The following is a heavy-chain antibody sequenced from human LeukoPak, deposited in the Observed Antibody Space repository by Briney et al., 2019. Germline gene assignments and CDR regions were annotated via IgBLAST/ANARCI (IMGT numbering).Heavy chain of an antibody. V-gene: IGHV3-23*01. CDR2: ISGSGADT. D-gene: IGHD3-10*01. J-gene: IGHJ4*02. CDR3: AKPHYSGSGSYSREDY. Sequence: GGSLRLSCAASGFTFSSYCMNWVRQAPGKGLECVSAISGSGADTYYADSVKGRFTISRDNSKITVYLQMNSLRAEDTAVYYCAKPHYSGSGSYSREDYWGQGTLVTVSS. CDR1: GFTFSSYC.